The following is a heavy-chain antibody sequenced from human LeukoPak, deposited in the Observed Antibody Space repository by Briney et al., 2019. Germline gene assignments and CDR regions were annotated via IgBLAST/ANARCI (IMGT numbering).Heavy chain of an antibody. J-gene: IGHJ5*02. CDR2: ITGSRDTT. CDR3: ARGWYIVVPAARPDWFDP. Sequence: GGSLRLSCGASGFTFNNYALSWVRQAPGKGLEWVSGITGSRDTTFHVDSVKGRFTISIDSSTDTLFLHMNSLRVDDTAVYYCARGWYIVVPAARPDWFDPWGQGTLVTVSS. D-gene: IGHD2-2*01. V-gene: IGHV3-23*01. CDR1: GFTFNNYA.